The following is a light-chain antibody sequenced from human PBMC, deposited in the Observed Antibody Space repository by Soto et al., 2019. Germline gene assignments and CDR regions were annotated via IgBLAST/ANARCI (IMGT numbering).Light chain of an antibody. Sequence: DIQMTQSPSTLSASVGDRVTITCRASQSISSWLAWYQQKPGKAPKVLIYKASSLESGVPSRFGGSGSGTVFTLTISSLQPYDFATYYCQQYNSYPWTVGQGTKGEIK. CDR2: KAS. J-gene: IGKJ1*01. V-gene: IGKV1-5*03. CDR3: QQYNSYPWT. CDR1: QSISSW.